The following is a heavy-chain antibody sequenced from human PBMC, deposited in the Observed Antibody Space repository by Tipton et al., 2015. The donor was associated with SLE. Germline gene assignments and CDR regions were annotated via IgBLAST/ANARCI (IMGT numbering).Heavy chain of an antibody. V-gene: IGHV4-59*08. CDR2: IYYSGST. D-gene: IGHD6-13*01. Sequence: LRLSCTVSGGSISSYYWAWIRQPPGKGLEWIGYIYYSGSTNYNPSLKSRVTISVDTSKNQFSLKLSSVTAADTAVYYCARHEWMFYSSSWYKSGWFDPWGQGTLVTVSS. CDR1: GGSISSYY. J-gene: IGHJ5*02. CDR3: ARHEWMFYSSSWYKSGWFDP.